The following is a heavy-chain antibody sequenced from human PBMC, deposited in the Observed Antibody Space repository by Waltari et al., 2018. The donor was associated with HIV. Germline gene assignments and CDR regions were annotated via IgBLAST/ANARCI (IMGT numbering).Heavy chain of an antibody. CDR1: GYTFTSYA. D-gene: IGHD5-18*01. V-gene: IGHV1-3*01. J-gene: IGHJ6*02. Sequence: QVQLVQSGAEVKKPGASVKVSCKASGYTFTSYAMHWVRQAPGQRLEWMGWINAGNGNTKYSQKCQGRVTITRDTSASTAYMELSSLRSEDTAVYYCAREPTDTAMVSWYYYYGMDVWGQGTTVTVSS. CDR3: AREPTDTAMVSWYYYYGMDV. CDR2: INAGNGNT.